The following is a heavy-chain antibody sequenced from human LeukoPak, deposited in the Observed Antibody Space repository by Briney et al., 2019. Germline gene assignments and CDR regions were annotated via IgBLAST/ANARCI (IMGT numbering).Heavy chain of an antibody. V-gene: IGHV1-3*03. CDR2: INAGNGNT. Sequence: GASVKVSCKASGLTFTSSAMHWVRQAPGQRLEWMGWINAGNGNTKYSQEFQGRVTITRDTSASTAYMEPSSLRSEDMAVYYCARENYGGNSGLDYWGQGTLVTVSS. CDR3: ARENYGGNSGLDY. J-gene: IGHJ4*02. CDR1: GLTFTSSA. D-gene: IGHD4-23*01.